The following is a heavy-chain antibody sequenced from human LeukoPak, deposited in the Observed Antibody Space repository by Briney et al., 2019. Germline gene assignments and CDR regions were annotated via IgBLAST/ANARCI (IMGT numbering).Heavy chain of an antibody. J-gene: IGHJ6*02. CDR2: INSDGSST. V-gene: IGHV3-74*01. D-gene: IGHD3-9*01. CDR1: RFTFSSYW. Sequence: GGSLRLSCAASRFTFSSYWMHWVRQAPGKGLVWVSRINSDGSSTSYADSVKGRFTISRDNAKNTLYLQMNSLRAEDTAVYYCARGGHYDILTGYYRSGYYYGMDVWGQGTTVTVSS. CDR3: ARGGHYDILTGYYRSGYYYGMDV.